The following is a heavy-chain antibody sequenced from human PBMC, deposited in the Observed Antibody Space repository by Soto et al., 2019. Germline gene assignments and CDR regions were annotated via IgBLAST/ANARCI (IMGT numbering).Heavy chain of an antibody. CDR2: IYYSGTT. CDR3: ARHEGTYYYGSGSSPFDY. V-gene: IGHV4-28*01. Sequence: SETLSLTCAVSGYSISSSNWWGWIRQPPGKGLEWIGYIYYSGTTYYNPSLKSRVTMSVDTSKNQFSLKLSSVTAADTAVYYCARHEGTYYYGSGSSPFDYWGRGTLVTVS. J-gene: IGHJ4*02. CDR1: GYSISSSNW. D-gene: IGHD3-10*01.